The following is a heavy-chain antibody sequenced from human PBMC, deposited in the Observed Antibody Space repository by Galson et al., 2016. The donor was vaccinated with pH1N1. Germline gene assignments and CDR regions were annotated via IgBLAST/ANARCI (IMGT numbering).Heavy chain of an antibody. CDR2: IYPGGSDT. CDR3: ARYAVTYYYDSSSYPDWYFDL. D-gene: IGHD3-22*01. Sequence: QSGAEVKKPGESLKISCKGSGYSFTSYWIGWVRQMPGKGLEWMGIIYPGGSDTRYSPSFQGQVTISADKSTSTAYLQWSSLKASDTAIYYCARYAVTYYYDSSSYPDWYFDLWGRGTLVTVSS. V-gene: IGHV5-51*03. CDR1: GYSFTSYW. J-gene: IGHJ2*01.